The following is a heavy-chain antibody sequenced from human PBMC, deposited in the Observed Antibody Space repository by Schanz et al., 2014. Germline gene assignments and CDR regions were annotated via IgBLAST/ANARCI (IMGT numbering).Heavy chain of an antibody. J-gene: IGHJ4*02. V-gene: IGHV4-34*01. CDR1: SGSFSGYY. CDR3: ARGPDSTSADVTRGRRRYYFDY. Sequence: QVQLQQWGAGLLKPSETLSLSCAVYSGSFSGYYWSWIRQPPGKGLEWIGEINHSGSTNYNPSLKSRVTIPVDPPKNQFSLKLSSVTAADTAVYYCARGPDSTSADVTRGRRRYYFDYWGQGTLVTVSS. CDR2: INHSGST. D-gene: IGHD6-13*01.